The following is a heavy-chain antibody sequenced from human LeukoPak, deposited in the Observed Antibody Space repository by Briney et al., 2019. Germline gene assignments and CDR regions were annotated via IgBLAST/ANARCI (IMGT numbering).Heavy chain of an antibody. Sequence: GRSLRLSCAASGFTFSSYAMHWVRQAPGKGLEWVAVISYDGSNKYYADSVKGQFTISRDNSKNTLYLQMNSLRAEDTAVYYCARDGGSYYFDYWGQGTLVTVSS. J-gene: IGHJ4*02. V-gene: IGHV3-30-3*01. D-gene: IGHD1-26*01. CDR3: ARDGGSYYFDY. CDR2: ISYDGSNK. CDR1: GFTFSSYA.